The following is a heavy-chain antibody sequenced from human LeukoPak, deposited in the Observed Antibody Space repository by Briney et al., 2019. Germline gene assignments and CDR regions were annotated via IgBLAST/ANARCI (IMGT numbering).Heavy chain of an antibody. J-gene: IGHJ4*02. V-gene: IGHV3-48*01. Sequence: GGSLRFSCAASGFTFSDYSMNWVRQAPGKGLEWISYIGIDSGKTKYADSVKGRFTISGDKAKSSLYLQMSSLRVEDTAVYYCARDYRYAFDNWGQGTLVTVSS. CDR2: IGIDSGKT. D-gene: IGHD1-1*01. CDR1: GFTFSDYS. CDR3: ARDYRYAFDN.